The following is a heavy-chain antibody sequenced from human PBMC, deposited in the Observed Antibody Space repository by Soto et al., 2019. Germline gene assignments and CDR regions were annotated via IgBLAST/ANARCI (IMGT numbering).Heavy chain of an antibody. CDR3: AKDSPSHVGGWELPFDY. CDR2: ISGSGGTT. Sequence: EVQLLESGGGLVQPGGSLRLSCAASGLTFGSYAMSWVRQAPGKGLEWVSAISGSGGTTYYADSVRGRFTISRDNSENTLYLQMNSLRADDTAVYYCAKDSPSHVGGWELPFDYWGQGTLFTVSS. V-gene: IGHV3-23*01. CDR1: GLTFGSYA. J-gene: IGHJ4*02. D-gene: IGHD2-21*01.